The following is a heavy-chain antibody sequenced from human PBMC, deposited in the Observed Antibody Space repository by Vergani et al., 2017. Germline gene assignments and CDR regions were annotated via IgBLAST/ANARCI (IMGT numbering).Heavy chain of an antibody. J-gene: IGHJ4*02. V-gene: IGHV3-72*01. Sequence: EVQLVESGGGLVQPGGSLRLSCAASGFTFSDHYMDWVRQAPGKGLEWVGRTRNKANSYTTEYAASVKGRFTISRDDSKNSLYLQMNSLRTEDTALYYCAKDSSRGPYFDYWGQGTLVTVSS. CDR2: TRNKANSYTT. CDR3: AKDSSRGPYFDY. D-gene: IGHD3-10*01. CDR1: GFTFSDHY.